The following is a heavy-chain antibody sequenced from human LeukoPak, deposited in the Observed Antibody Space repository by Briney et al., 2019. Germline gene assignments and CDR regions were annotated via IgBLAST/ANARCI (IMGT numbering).Heavy chain of an antibody. D-gene: IGHD2-15*01. J-gene: IGHJ4*02. CDR2: INNDGDNS. CDR3: AQQLGYCSGGSCYFTY. V-gene: IGHV3-23*01. Sequence: GGSLRLSCAASGFTFSRYAMSWVRQAPGKGLEWVSAINNDGDNSFHADSVKGRFAISRDNSRNTLYLQMNSLRVEDTAVYYCAQQLGYCSGGSCYFTYWGQGTLVTVSS. CDR1: GFTFSRYA.